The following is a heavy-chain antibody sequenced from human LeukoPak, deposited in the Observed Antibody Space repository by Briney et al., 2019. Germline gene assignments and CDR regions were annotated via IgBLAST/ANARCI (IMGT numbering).Heavy chain of an antibody. V-gene: IGHV3-21*01. CDR1: GFTFSSYS. J-gene: IGHJ4*02. CDR2: ISSSGSYA. CDR3: AREEMAENFDY. Sequence: GGSLRLSCAASGFTFSSYSMNWVRQAPGKGLEWVSSISSSGSYAYYADSVKGRFTISRDNAKNSLYLQMNSLRAEDTAVCYCAREEMAENFDYWGQGTLVTVSS. D-gene: IGHD5-24*01.